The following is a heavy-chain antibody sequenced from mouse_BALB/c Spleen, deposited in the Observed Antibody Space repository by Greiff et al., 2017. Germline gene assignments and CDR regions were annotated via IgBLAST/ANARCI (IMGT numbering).Heavy chain of an antibody. V-gene: IGHV1-80*01. J-gene: IGHJ4*01. Sequence: VQLVESGAELVRPGSSVKISCKASGYAFGRYWMNWVKQRPGQGLEWIGQIYPGDGDTNYNGKFKGKATLTADKSSSTAYMQLSSLTSEDSAVYFCARGEGSLLRLRGGGQGTSVTVSS. CDR3: ARGEGSLLRLRG. CDR1: GYAFGRYW. CDR2: IYPGDGDT. D-gene: IGHD1-2*01.